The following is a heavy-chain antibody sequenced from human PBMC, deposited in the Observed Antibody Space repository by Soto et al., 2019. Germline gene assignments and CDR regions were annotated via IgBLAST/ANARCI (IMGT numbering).Heavy chain of an antibody. V-gene: IGHV4-4*02. J-gene: IGHJ6*02. CDR1: GGSISSSNW. D-gene: IGHD3-10*01. CDR3: ARRSVTYYYGSGSRPGYYYYYGMDV. CDR2: IYHSGST. Sequence: SETLSLTCAVSGGSISSSNWWSWVRQPPGKGLEWIGEIYHSGSTNYNPSLKSRVTISVDKSKNQFSLKLSSVTAADTAVYYCARRSVTYYYGSGSRPGYYYYYGMDVWGQGTTVTVSS.